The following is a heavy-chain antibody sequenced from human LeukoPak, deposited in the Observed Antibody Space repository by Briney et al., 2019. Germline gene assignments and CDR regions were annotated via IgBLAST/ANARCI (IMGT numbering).Heavy chain of an antibody. J-gene: IGHJ5*01. D-gene: IGHD2-15*01. CDR2: IYPADSDT. CDR3: ARGRSWDWFDS. V-gene: IGHV5-51*01. CDR1: GYSFTDYW. Sequence: GESLQISCKGFGYSFTDYWIGWVRQVPGKGLEWMGIIYPADSDTRYSPSFQGQVTILADKSISSAYLQWSSLTASDTAIYYCARGRSWDWFDSWGQGTLVSVSS.